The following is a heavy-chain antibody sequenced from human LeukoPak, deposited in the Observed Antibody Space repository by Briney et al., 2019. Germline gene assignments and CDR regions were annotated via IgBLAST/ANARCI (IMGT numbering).Heavy chain of an antibody. Sequence: SETLSLTCAVYGGSFSGYYWSWIRQPPGKGLEWIGYIYYSGSTNYNPSLKSRVTISVDTPKNQFSLKLSSVTAADTAVYYCARRDYDFWSGYAGWFDAWGQGTLVTVSS. V-gene: IGHV4-59*08. CDR2: IYYSGST. CDR1: GGSFSGYY. D-gene: IGHD3-3*01. CDR3: ARRDYDFWSGYAGWFDA. J-gene: IGHJ5*02.